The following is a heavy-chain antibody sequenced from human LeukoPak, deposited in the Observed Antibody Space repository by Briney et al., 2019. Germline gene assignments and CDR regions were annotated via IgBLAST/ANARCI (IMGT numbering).Heavy chain of an antibody. CDR2: ISSSSSYI. J-gene: IGHJ4*02. D-gene: IGHD3-22*01. Sequence: GGSLRLSCAASGFTFSSYSMNWVRQAPGKGLEWVSSISSSSSYIYYADSVKGRFTISRDNAKNSLYLQMNSLRAEDTAVYYCARVKATYYNDSSGYFDYWGQGTLVTVSS. CDR3: ARVKATYYNDSSGYFDY. V-gene: IGHV3-21*01. CDR1: GFTFSSYS.